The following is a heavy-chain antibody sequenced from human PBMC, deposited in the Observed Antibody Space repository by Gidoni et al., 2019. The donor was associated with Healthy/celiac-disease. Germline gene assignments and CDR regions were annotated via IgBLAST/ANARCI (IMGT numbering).Heavy chain of an antibody. J-gene: IGHJ4*02. CDR1: GFTFSSYS. CDR3: ARELGDYRGLGY. D-gene: IGHD1-26*01. Sequence: EVQLVESGGGLVKPGGSLRLSCAASGFTFSSYSMHWVRQAPGKGLEWVSSISSSSSYIYYADSVKGRLPISRDNAKNSLYLQMTSLRAEDTAVYYCARELGDYRGLGYWGQGTLVTVPS. CDR2: ISSSSSYI. V-gene: IGHV3-21*01.